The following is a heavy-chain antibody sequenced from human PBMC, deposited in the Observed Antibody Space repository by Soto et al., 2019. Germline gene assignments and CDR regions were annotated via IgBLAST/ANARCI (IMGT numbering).Heavy chain of an antibody. CDR1: GFTFSSYA. V-gene: IGHV3-23*01. J-gene: IGHJ4*02. Sequence: EVQLLESGGGLVQPGGSLRLSCAASGFTFSSYAMSWVRQAPGKGLEWVSALSDSGGSTFYTDSVRGRFTISRDNSKNTLYLQMNSLRAEDTAVYYCAKLVLSATGYWGQRTLVTVSS. CDR3: AKLVLSATGY. CDR2: LSDSGGST. D-gene: IGHD3-16*02.